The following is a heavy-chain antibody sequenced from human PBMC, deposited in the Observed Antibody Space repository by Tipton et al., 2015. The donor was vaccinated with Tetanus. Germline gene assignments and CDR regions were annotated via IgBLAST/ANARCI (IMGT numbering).Heavy chain of an antibody. V-gene: IGHV3-30*03. CDR3: TIGYDFWSDTPPF. CDR1: GFIFSSYG. J-gene: IGHJ4*02. D-gene: IGHD3-3*01. CDR2: VGTAGYPA. Sequence: QLVQSGGGVVQPGGSLRLSCAASGFIFSSYGMHWVRRAPGKGLEWVAVVGTAGYPAYYGDSVKGRFTISRDNSKNTLFLQMSSLRADDTAVYYCTIGYDFWSDTPPFWGRGTQVTVSS.